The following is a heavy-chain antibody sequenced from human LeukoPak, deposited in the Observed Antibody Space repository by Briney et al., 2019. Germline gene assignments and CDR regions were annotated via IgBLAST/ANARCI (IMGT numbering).Heavy chain of an antibody. CDR2: IYPANSDT. V-gene: IGHV5-51*01. CDR3: SKRAFSDTSPVA. Sequence: GESLQISCKHSGYSFTSQWIGWVRPLPGKGLEWMGIIYPANSDTVYTPSFQGQVTISADKSTDTIFLQWGSLKASDTAMYYCSKRAFSDTSPVAGGQGTLVTVSS. CDR1: GYSFTSQW. J-gene: IGHJ4*02. D-gene: IGHD3-3*02.